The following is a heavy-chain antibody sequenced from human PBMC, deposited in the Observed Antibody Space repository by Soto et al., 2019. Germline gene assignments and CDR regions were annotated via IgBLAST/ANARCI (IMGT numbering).Heavy chain of an antibody. CDR3: AKGRRVGYSSSWYVGAFDI. CDR2: ISGSGGST. CDR1: GFTFSSYA. J-gene: IGHJ3*02. Sequence: GGSLRLSCAASGFTFSSYAMSWVRQAPGKGLEWVSAISGSGGSTYYADSVKGRFTISRDNSKNTLYLQMNSLRAEDTAVYYYAKGRRVGYSSSWYVGAFDIWGQGTMVTGSS. D-gene: IGHD6-13*01. V-gene: IGHV3-23*01.